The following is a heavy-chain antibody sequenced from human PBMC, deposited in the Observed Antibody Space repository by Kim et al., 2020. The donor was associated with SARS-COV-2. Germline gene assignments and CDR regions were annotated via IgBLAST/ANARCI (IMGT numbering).Heavy chain of an antibody. CDR1: GYTFTSYA. Sequence: ASVKVSCKASGYTFTSYAMHWVRQAPGQRLEWMGWINAGNGNTKYSQKFQGRVTITRDTSASTAYMELSSLRSEDTAVYYCARADSSGYYPDYWGQGTLVTVSS. V-gene: IGHV1-3*01. CDR3: ARADSSGYYPDY. D-gene: IGHD3-22*01. CDR2: INAGNGNT. J-gene: IGHJ4*02.